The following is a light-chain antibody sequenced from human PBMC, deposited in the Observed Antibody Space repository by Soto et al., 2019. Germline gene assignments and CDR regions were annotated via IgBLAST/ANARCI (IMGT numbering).Light chain of an antibody. CDR1: QSVLHSSNYKNY. Sequence: DIVMTQSPDSLAVSLGERATINCKSIQSVLHSSNYKNYLTWYQQKPGQPPKMLIYWASTREFGVPDRFSGSGSGTDFTLTISSLQAEDVGVYYCQQYYSTPLTFGGGTKVDIK. V-gene: IGKV4-1*01. CDR3: QQYYSTPLT. CDR2: WAS. J-gene: IGKJ4*01.